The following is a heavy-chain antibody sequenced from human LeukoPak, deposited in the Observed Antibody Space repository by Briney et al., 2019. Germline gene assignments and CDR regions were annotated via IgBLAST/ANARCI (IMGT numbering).Heavy chain of an antibody. CDR1: GYTFTSYY. CDR3: ARERRDY. J-gene: IGHJ4*02. CDR2: INPNTGAT. Sequence: ASVKVSCKASGYTFTSYYMHWVRQAPGQGLEWMGRINPNTGATTYAQKFRARVTMTRDTSIRTAYMELSRLRADDTAVYYCARERRDYWGQGTLVTVSS. V-gene: IGHV1-2*06.